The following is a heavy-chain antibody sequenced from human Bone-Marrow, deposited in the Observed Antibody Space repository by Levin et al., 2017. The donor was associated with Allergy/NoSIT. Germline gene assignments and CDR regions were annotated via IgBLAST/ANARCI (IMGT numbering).Heavy chain of an antibody. J-gene: IGHJ5*02. Sequence: GGSLRLSCAASGFTFSSYAMSWVRQAPGKGLEWVSAISGSGGSTYYADSVKGRFTISRDNSKNTLYLQMNSLRAEDTAVYYCAKDSEFLGDGSGSYYNWFDPWGQGTLVTVSS. CDR1: GFTFSSYA. V-gene: IGHV3-23*01. CDR3: AKDSEFLGDGSGSYYNWFDP. CDR2: ISGSGGST. D-gene: IGHD3-10*01.